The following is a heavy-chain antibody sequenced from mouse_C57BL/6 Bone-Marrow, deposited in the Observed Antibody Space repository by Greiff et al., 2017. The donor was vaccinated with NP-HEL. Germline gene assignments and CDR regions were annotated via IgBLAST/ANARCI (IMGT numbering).Heavy chain of an antibody. CDR2: ILPSIGRT. V-gene: IGHV15-2*01. J-gene: IGHJ1*03. D-gene: IGHD1-1*01. CDR3: ARRYYGRSYDWYFDV. Sequence: VQLQESGSELRSPGSSVKLSCKDFDSEVFPIAYMSWVRQKPGHGFEWIGGILPSIGRTIYGEKFEDKATLDADTLSNTAYLELNSLTSEDSAIYYCARRYYGRSYDWYFDVWGTGTTVTVSS. CDR1: DSEVFPIAY.